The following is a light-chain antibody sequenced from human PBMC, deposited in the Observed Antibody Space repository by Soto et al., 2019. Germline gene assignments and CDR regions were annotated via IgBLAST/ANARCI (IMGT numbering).Light chain of an antibody. CDR1: SSNIGSNT. CDR3: AAYDESLNVFV. CDR2: SNN. V-gene: IGLV1-44*01. J-gene: IGLJ3*02. Sequence: QSVLTQPPSASGTPGQRVTISCSGSSSNIGSNTVNWYQQLPGTAPKLLIYSNNQRPSGVSDRFSGSKCVTSASLAISGLQCVEEGDYYCAAYDESLNVFVFGGGTKLTVL.